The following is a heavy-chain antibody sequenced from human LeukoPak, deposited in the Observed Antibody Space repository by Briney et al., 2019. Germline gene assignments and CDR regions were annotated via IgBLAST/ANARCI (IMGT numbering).Heavy chain of an antibody. V-gene: IGHV3-23*01. CDR2: ITASSDRT. Sequence: PGGPLRLSCAASGFTFSSYAMSWVRQAPGKGLEWVSGITASSDRTWYADSVEGRFTISRDNSKNTLYLQMSSLRAEDTALYYCAKDLAGSGSYSFDYWGQGTLVTVSS. CDR1: GFTFSSYA. CDR3: AKDLAGSGSYSFDY. D-gene: IGHD1-26*01. J-gene: IGHJ4*02.